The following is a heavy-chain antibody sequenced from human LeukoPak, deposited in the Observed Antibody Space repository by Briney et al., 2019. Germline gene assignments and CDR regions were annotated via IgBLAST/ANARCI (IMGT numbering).Heavy chain of an antibody. V-gene: IGHV4-39*01. CDR1: GGSIISTSFY. CDR2: IYHSGST. Sequence: PSETLSHTCTVSGGSIISTSFYWGWIRQPPGKGLAWLGSIYHSGSTYDNPSLKSRVTISVDTSKNQFSLKLSSVTAADTAVYYCARASGELSPQGAFNIWGQGTMVTVSS. J-gene: IGHJ3*02. CDR3: ARASGELSPQGAFNI. D-gene: IGHD3-16*02.